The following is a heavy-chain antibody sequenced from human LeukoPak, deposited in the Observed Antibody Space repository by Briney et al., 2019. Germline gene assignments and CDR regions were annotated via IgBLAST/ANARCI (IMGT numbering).Heavy chain of an antibody. CDR3: ARGLSAYGNYYYYYGMDV. V-gene: IGHV3-7*01. CDR1: GFTFSSYW. J-gene: IGHJ6*02. CDR2: IKQDGSEK. D-gene: IGHD5-12*01. Sequence: PGGSLRLSCAASGFTFSSYWMSWVRQAPGKGLEWVANIKQDGSEKYYVDSVKGRFTISRDNAKNSLYLQMNSLRAEDTAVYYCARGLSAYGNYYYYYGMDVWGQGTTVTVSS.